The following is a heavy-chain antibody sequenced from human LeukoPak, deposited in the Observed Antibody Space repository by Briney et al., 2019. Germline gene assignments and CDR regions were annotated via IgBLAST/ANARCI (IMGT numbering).Heavy chain of an antibody. Sequence: SETLSLTCTVSGGSISTYYWSWIRQPPGKGLEWIAYIHYSGSTNYNPSLKSRVTISVDTSKNQFSLKLSSVTAADTAVYYCARLKRSVGRGYSYTFDYWGQGTLVTVSS. CDR2: IHYSGST. D-gene: IGHD5-18*01. CDR1: GGSISTYY. CDR3: ARLKRSVGRGYSYTFDY. J-gene: IGHJ4*02. V-gene: IGHV4-59*08.